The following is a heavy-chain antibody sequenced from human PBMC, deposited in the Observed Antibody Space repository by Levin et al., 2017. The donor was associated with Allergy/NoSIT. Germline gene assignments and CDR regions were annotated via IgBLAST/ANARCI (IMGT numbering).Heavy chain of an antibody. CDR1: GFTFSSYD. J-gene: IGHJ6*02. D-gene: IGHD2-15*01. CDR3: ARGERYCSGGSCSGPGHYGMDV. Sequence: GGSLRLSCAASGFTFSSYDMHWVRQATGKGLEWVSAIGTAGDTYHPGSVKGRFTISRENAKNSLYLQMNSLRAGDTAVYYCARGERYCSGGSCSGPGHYGMDVWGQGTTVTVSS. V-gene: IGHV3-13*01. CDR2: IGTAGDT.